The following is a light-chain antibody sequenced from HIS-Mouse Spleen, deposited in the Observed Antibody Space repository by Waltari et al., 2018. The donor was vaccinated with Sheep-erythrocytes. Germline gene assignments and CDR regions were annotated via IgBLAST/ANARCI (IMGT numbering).Light chain of an antibody. J-gene: IGLJ2*01. V-gene: IGLV3-1*01. CDR2: QET. Sequence: SSELTQPPSVSVSPGQTASITCSGDKLGDKYACWYQQKPGQSPVLVIYQETTRPSGIPERFSGANAGNTATLTISGTQAMDEADYYCQAWDSSIVVFGGGTKLTVL. CDR1: KLGDKY. CDR3: QAWDSSIVV.